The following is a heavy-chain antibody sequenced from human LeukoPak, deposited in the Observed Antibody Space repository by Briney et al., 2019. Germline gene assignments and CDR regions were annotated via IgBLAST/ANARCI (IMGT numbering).Heavy chain of an antibody. Sequence: GGTLRLSCAASGFTFNHAWMSWVRKAPGKGLERVGRIKSKTDRGTTDYAAPVKGRFTISRDDSKNTLYLQMDSLKTEDTAVYYCTTIGSSRYYYYFDYWGQGSLVTVSS. J-gene: IGHJ4*02. CDR1: GFTFNHAW. D-gene: IGHD3-22*01. V-gene: IGHV3-15*01. CDR2: IKSKTDRGTT. CDR3: TTIGSSRYYYYFDY.